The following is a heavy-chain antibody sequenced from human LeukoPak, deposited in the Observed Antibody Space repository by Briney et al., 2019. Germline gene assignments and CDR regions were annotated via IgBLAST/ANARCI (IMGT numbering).Heavy chain of an antibody. CDR2: INHSRNT. CDR3: GRGRRWIPFYY. CDR1: GGSFSASY. Sequence: SETLSLTCAVYGGSFSASYWCWIRQPPGKGLEGIGEINHSRNTNYKPSLKSRITITVDTTKNKSSLKLRTGPAADAAVYYCGRGRRWIPFYYCGQGTLVTVSS. V-gene: IGHV4-34*01. D-gene: IGHD5-24*01. J-gene: IGHJ4*02.